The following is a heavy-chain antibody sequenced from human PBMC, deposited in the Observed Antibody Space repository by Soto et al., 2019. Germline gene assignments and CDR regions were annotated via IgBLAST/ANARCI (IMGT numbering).Heavy chain of an antibody. V-gene: IGHV4-34*01. CDR2: INHSGST. Sequence: SLTCAVYGGSFSGYYWSWIRQPPGKGLEWIGEINHSGSTNYNPSLKSRVTISVDTSKNQFSLKLSSVTAADTAVYYCARFSYYDYVDYWGQGTLVTVSS. D-gene: IGHD3-16*01. J-gene: IGHJ4*02. CDR3: ARFSYYDYVDY. CDR1: GGSFSGYY.